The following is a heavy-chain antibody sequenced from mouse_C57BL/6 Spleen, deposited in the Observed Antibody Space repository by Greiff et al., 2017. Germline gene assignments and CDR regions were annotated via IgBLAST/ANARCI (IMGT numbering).Heavy chain of an antibody. CDR3: AKYGYDGAWYFDV. V-gene: IGHV1-53*01. CDR1: GYTFTSYW. CDR2: INPSNGGT. Sequence: VQLQQPGTELVKPGASVKLSCKASGYTFTSYWMHWVKQRPGQGLEWIGNINPSNGGTNYNEKFKSKATLTVDKSSSTAYMQLSSLTSEDSAVXYCAKYGYDGAWYFDVWGTGTTVTVSS. J-gene: IGHJ1*03. D-gene: IGHD2-2*01.